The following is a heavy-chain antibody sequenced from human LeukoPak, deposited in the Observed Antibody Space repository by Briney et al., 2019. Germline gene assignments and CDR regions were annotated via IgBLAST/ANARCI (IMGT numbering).Heavy chain of an antibody. CDR2: IKTKTNGGTT. Sequence: GGSLRLSCAASGFTFSNAWMNWVRQAPGKGLEWVGRIKTKTNGGTTEYAAPVKGRFTISRDDSKNTLYLQMNSLETEDTAVYYCTTSMVRGTPPRYWGQGTLVTVSS. D-gene: IGHD3-10*01. CDR1: GFTFSNAW. V-gene: IGHV3-15*07. J-gene: IGHJ4*02. CDR3: TTSMVRGTPPRY.